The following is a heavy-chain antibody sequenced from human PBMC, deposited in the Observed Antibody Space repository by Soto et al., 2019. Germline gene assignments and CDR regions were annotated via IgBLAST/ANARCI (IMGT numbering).Heavy chain of an antibody. J-gene: IGHJ4*02. CDR1: GFTFSSYA. CDR2: ISGSGGST. D-gene: IGHD5-12*01. CDR3: AKDPNFVYGYSGYVHDY. V-gene: IGHV3-23*01. Sequence: GGSLRLSCAASGFTFSSYAMSWVRQAPGKGLEWVSAISGSGGSTYYADSVKGRFTISRDNSKNTLYLQMNSLRAEDTAVYYCAKDPNFVYGYSGYVHDYWGQGTLVTVSS.